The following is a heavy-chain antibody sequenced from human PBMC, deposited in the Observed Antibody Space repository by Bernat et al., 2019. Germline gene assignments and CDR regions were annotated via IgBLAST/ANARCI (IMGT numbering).Heavy chain of an antibody. J-gene: IGHJ6*02. CDR3: ARERGVASDYGMDV. V-gene: IGHV3-33*01. CDR2: IWYDGSNK. Sequence: ASGFTFSSYGMHWVRQAPGKGLEWVAVIWYDGSNKYYADSVKGRFTIARDNAKNTLYLQMNSRRAEDTAVYYCARERGVASDYGMDVWGQG. CDR1: GFTFSSYG. D-gene: IGHD2-15*01.